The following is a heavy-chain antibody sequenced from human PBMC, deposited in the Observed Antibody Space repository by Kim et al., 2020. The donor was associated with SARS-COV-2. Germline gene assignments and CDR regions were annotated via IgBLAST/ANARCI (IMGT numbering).Heavy chain of an antibody. CDR3: ALSNASSYY. V-gene: IGHV3-21*01. CDR1: GFTFSSYS. CDR2: ISSSSSNI. Sequence: GGSLRLSCAASGFTFSSYSMNWVRQAPGKGLEWVSSISSSSSNIYYADSVKGRFTISRDNAKNSLYLQMNSLRAEDTAVYYCALSNASSYYWGQGTLVTVSS. D-gene: IGHD3-16*01. J-gene: IGHJ4*02.